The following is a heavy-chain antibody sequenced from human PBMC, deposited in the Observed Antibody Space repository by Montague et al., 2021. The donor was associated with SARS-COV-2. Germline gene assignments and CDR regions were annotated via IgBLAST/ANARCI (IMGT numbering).Heavy chain of an antibody. CDR2: FDPADAET. D-gene: IGHD6-19*01. CDR3: ATAFAVDGKGQREYYYYYGMDV. J-gene: IGHJ6*02. Sequence: SVKVSCTVSGYTLTELSMHWVRQAPAKRLEWMGVFDPADAETIYXQKFQGRLTMTEDTSTDTAYMELSSLRSEDTAVYYCATAFAVDGKGQREYYYYYGMDVWGQGTTVTVSS. CDR1: GYTLTELS. V-gene: IGHV1-24*01.